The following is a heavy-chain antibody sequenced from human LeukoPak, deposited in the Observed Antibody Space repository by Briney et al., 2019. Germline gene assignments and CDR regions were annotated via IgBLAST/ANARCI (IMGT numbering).Heavy chain of an antibody. D-gene: IGHD1-14*01. J-gene: IGHJ5*02. Sequence: ASVKVSCKASGHTFGDHYMHWVRQAPGQGLEWMGWINPNSGGTKYAQRFQGRVTMTRDTSISTAYIELRRLRSDDTAVYYCARVLLRAGIPEGFDPWGRGTLVTVSS. CDR1: GHTFGDHY. CDR2: INPNSGGT. CDR3: ARVLLRAGIPEGFDP. V-gene: IGHV1-2*02.